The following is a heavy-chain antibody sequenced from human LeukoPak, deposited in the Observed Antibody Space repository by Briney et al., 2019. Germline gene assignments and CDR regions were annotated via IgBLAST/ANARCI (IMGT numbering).Heavy chain of an antibody. CDR1: GFTVSSNY. CDR3: VRGGIQVSGIDAFDI. V-gene: IGHV3-13*01. CDR2: IGIADDT. J-gene: IGHJ3*02. D-gene: IGHD5/OR15-5a*01. Sequence: GGSLRLSCAASGFTVSSNYMSWVRQFPGRGLEWVSAIGIADDTHYPDSVKGRFTISRENAKNSLYLQMNSLRDGDTAVYYCVRGGIQVSGIDAFDIWGQGTMVTVSS.